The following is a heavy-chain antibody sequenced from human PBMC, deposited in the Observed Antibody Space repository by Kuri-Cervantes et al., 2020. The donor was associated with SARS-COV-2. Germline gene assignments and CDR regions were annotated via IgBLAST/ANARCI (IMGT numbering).Heavy chain of an antibody. J-gene: IGHJ4*02. CDR2: INPNSGGT. CDR1: GYTFTGYY. CDR3: AREGIALAGTFG. V-gene: IGHV1-2*02. D-gene: IGHD6-19*01. Sequence: ASVKVSCKASGYTFTGYYMHWVRQAPRQGLEWMGWINPNSGGTNYAQKFQGRVTMTRDTSISTDYMELSRLRSDDTAVYYCAREGIALAGTFGWGQGTLVTVSS.